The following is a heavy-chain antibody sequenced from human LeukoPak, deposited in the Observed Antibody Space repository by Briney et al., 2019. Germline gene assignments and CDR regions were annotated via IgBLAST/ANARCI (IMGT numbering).Heavy chain of an antibody. J-gene: IGHJ4*01. D-gene: IGHD1-26*01. Sequence: GGSLRLSCAASGLTFSSYAMTWVRQAPGKGLEWVSSISGSGGNTYYADSVRGRFTISRDNSKNTLYLQMNNLRAEDTALYYCAKDPFPGRLGAFDSWGQGTLVTVSS. CDR2: ISGSGGNT. CDR1: GLTFSSYA. CDR3: AKDPFPGRLGAFDS. V-gene: IGHV3-23*01.